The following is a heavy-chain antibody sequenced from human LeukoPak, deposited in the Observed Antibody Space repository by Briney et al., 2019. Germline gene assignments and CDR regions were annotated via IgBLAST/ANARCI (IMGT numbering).Heavy chain of an antibody. CDR2: ISGSGGST. CDR1: GFTFSNYA. V-gene: IGHV3-23*01. CDR3: AKDLKGGGLSSSWTDYYYYYMDV. Sequence: GGSLRLSCAASGFTFSNYAMSWVRQAPGKGLEWVSAISGSGGSTYYADSVKGRFTISRDNSKNTLYPQMNSLRAEDTAVYYCAKDLKGGGLSSSWTDYYYYYMDVWGKGTTVTISS. D-gene: IGHD6-13*01. J-gene: IGHJ6*03.